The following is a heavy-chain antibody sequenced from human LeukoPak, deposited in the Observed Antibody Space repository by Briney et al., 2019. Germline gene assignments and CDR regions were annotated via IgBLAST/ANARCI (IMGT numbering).Heavy chain of an antibody. D-gene: IGHD3-10*01. CDR1: GYTFTSYG. CDR3: ASIKWRFYGSGDNWFDP. J-gene: IGHJ5*02. V-gene: IGHV1-18*01. CDR2: ISAYNGNT. Sequence: ASVKVSCKASGYTFTSYGISWVRQAPGQGLEWMGWISAYNGNTNYARKLQGRVTMTTDTSTSTAYMELRSLRSDDTAVYYCASIKWRFYGSGDNWFDPWGQGTLVTVSS.